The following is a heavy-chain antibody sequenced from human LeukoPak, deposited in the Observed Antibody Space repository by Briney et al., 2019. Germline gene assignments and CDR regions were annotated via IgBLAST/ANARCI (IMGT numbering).Heavy chain of an antibody. CDR2: IRSDGSNE. Sequence: GGSLRLSCAASGFTFSNYGMHWVRQAPVKGLEWLAFIRSDGSNEYYADSVKGRFTISRGNSRNTLYLQMNSLRVDDTAIYYWAKDRSPGAVAGTWAENSGHVTLVTVSS. CDR3: AKDRSPGAVAGTWAEN. D-gene: IGHD6-19*01. CDR1: GFTFSNYG. V-gene: IGHV3-30*02. J-gene: IGHJ4*01.